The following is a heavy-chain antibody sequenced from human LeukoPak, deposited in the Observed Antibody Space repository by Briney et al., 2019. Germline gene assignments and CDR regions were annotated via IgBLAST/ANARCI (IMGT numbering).Heavy chain of an antibody. J-gene: IGHJ4*02. V-gene: IGHV4-39*07. D-gene: IGHD5-18*01. Sequence: SETLSLTCTVSGGSISSSSYYWGWIRQPPGKGLEWIGSIYYGGSTYYNPSLKSRVTISVDTSKNQFSLKLSSVTAADTAVYYCASDVDTAMGFDYWGQGTLVTVSS. CDR1: GGSISSSSYY. CDR2: IYYGGST. CDR3: ASDVDTAMGFDY.